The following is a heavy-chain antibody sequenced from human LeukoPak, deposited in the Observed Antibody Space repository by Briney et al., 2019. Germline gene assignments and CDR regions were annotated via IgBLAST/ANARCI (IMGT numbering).Heavy chain of an antibody. CDR2: INPNSGGT. CDR3: SREDY. CDR1: GYTFTGYY. Sequence: GASVKVSCKASGYTFTGYYLHWVRQAPGQGLEWVGWINPNSGGTNYAQNFQGRVTMTRDTSIRTVYMELSRLRSDDTAVYYCSREDYWGQGTLVTVSS. V-gene: IGHV1-2*02. J-gene: IGHJ4*02.